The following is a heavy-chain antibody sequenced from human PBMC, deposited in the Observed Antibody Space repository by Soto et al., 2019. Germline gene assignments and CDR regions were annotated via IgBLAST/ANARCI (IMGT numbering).Heavy chain of an antibody. Sequence: QVQLVQSGAEVKKPGSSVKVSCKASGGTFSNHAISWVRQAPGQGLEWMGGFIPIFATANYAQKFQGRVTTTEDESTSTVYMELSSLRSEDTAVYYCARDLSVVATGSLGWGQGTLVTVSS. J-gene: IGHJ4*02. V-gene: IGHV1-69*12. CDR2: FIPIFATA. CDR3: ARDLSVVATGSLG. CDR1: GGTFSNHA. D-gene: IGHD6-13*01.